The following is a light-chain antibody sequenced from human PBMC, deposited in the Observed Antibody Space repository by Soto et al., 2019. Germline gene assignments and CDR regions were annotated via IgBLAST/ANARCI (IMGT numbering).Light chain of an antibody. J-gene: IGKJ2*01. CDR2: GAS. CDR3: QQYGPPRYT. V-gene: IGKV3-20*01. CDR1: QSVSSSY. Sequence: EIVLTQSPGTLSLSPGERATLSCRASQSVSSSYLAWYQQKPGQAPRLLIYGASNRAAGTPDRFSGSGSGTGFTLTISRLEPEDFAVYYCQQYGPPRYTFGHGTKLEIK.